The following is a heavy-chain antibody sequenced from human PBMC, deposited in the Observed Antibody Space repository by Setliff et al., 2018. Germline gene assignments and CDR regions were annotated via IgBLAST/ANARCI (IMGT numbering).Heavy chain of an antibody. CDR3: VTDPPNSGWSFDC. D-gene: IGHD6-19*01. CDR2: IWSDGINK. CDR1: GFTFSTHA. J-gene: IGHJ5*01. Sequence: RGESLKISCGASGFTFSTHAMHWVRQAPGKGLEWVAMIWSDGINKFYGGPVKGRFIVSRDNSKNTVFLQMNDLRVEDTAVYYCVTDPPNSGWSFDCWGQGTPVTVSS. V-gene: IGHV3-33*03.